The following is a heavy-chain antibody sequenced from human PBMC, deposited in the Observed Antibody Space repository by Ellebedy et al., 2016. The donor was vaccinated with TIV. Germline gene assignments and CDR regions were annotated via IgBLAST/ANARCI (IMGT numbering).Heavy chain of an antibody. Sequence: PGGSLRLSCAASGFTFSSYSMNWVRQAPGKGLEWVSYISSSGTNIYYADSVKGRFTISRDNAKNPLYLQMNSLRAEDTAVYYCARGAERGYTYGSVYWGQGTLVTVSS. V-gene: IGHV3-48*04. J-gene: IGHJ4*02. CDR1: GFTFSSYS. CDR3: ARGAERGYTYGSVY. D-gene: IGHD5-18*01. CDR2: ISSSGTNI.